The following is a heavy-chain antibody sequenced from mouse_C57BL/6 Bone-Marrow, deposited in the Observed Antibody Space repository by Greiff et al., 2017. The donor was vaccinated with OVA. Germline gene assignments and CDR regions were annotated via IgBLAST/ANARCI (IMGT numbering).Heavy chain of an antibody. CDR2: ISNLAYSI. D-gene: IGHD2-1*01. CDR3: ARDGNYVRFAY. Sequence: EVKLMESGGGLVQPGGSLKLSCAASGFTFSDYGMAWVRQAPRKGPEWVAFISNLAYSIYYADTVTGRFTISRENAKNTLYLEMSSLRSEDTAMYYCARDGNYVRFAYWGQGTLVTVPA. V-gene: IGHV5-15*01. CDR1: GFTFSDYG. J-gene: IGHJ3*01.